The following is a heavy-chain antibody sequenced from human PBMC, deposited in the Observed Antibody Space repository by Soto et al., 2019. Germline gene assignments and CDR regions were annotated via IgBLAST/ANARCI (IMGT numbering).Heavy chain of an antibody. CDR2: MNPNSGNT. D-gene: IGHD6-13*01. CDR3: ARDDGLGAYSSSLDFDL. Sequence: GASVKVSCKASGYTFTSYDINWVRQATGQGLEWMGWMNPNSGNTGYAQKFQGRVTMTRNTSISTAYMELSSLRSEDTAVYYCARDDGLGAYSSSLDFDLWGRGTLVTVSS. J-gene: IGHJ2*01. CDR1: GYTFTSYD. V-gene: IGHV1-8*01.